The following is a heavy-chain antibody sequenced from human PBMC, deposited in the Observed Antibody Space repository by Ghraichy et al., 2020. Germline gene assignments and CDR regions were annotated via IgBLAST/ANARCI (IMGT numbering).Heavy chain of an antibody. J-gene: IGHJ3*02. CDR3: ARGCSSTSCHDAFDI. D-gene: IGHD2-2*01. CDR2: IKQDGSEK. CDR1: GFTFSSYW. Sequence: GGSLRLSCAASGFTFSSYWMSWVRQAPGKGLEWVANIKQDGSEKYYVDSVKGRFTISRDNAKNSLYLQMNSLRAEDTAVYYCARGCSSTSCHDAFDIWGQGKMVTVSS. V-gene: IGHV3-7*04.